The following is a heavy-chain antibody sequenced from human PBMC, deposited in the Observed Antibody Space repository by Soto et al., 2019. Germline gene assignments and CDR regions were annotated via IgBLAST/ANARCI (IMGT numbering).Heavy chain of an antibody. J-gene: IGHJ4*02. CDR3: ARGSSRWDY. CDR2: ICSGGRN. Sequence: SETLSLTCTVSGGSISSFYWSWIRQRAGKGLEWIGRICSGGRNNYNPSLKSRVTMSVDTSKNQFSLRLSSVTAADTAMYYCARGSSRWDYWGQGTMLTVSS. D-gene: IGHD6-13*01. V-gene: IGHV4-4*07. CDR1: GGSISSFY.